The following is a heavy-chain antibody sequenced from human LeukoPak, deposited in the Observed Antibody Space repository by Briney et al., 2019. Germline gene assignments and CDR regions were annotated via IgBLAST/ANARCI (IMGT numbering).Heavy chain of an antibody. D-gene: IGHD3-16*02. CDR1: GGSFSGYY. CDR3: ARGLEYDDYVWGSYRYYFDY. CDR2: INHSGST. V-gene: IGHV4-34*01. Sequence: SETLSLTCAVYGGSFSGYYWRWIRQPPGKGLEWIGEINHSGSTNYNPSLKSRVTISVDTSKNQFSLKLSSVTAADTAVYYCARGLEYDDYVWGSYRYYFDYWGQGTLVTVSS. J-gene: IGHJ4*02.